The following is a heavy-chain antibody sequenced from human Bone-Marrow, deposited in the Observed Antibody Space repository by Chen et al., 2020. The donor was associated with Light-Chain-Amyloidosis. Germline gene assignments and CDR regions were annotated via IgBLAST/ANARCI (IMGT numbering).Heavy chain of an antibody. J-gene: IGHJ4*02. CDR1: GGSVSSSTYY. Sequence: QVHLQESGPGLVKALETLSLTCSVSGGSVSSSTYYWSWIRQPPGKGLEWIGYFYYSGKTNYNPSLKSRVTISGDTSSNEFSLKLTSVTAVATALYYCARGSYFDSLFLEFWGQGTLFTVSS. CDR2: FYYSGKT. V-gene: IGHV4-61*01. D-gene: IGHD3-22*01. CDR3: ARGSYFDSLFLEF.